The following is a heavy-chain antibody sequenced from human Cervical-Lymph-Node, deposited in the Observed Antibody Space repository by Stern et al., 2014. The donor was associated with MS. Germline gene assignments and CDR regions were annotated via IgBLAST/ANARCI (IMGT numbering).Heavy chain of an antibody. CDR2: ILYSGTS. D-gene: IGHD6-13*01. Sequence: QLQLQESGPGGAKPSQTLSLTCTVSGGSISTDGYYWTWIRQHPGKGLEWIGYILYSGTSYYNPSLKSRVPMSLDTSKNQFSLNLSSVTAADTAIYYCARDDRGSSWYRFDFWGQGTLFTVSS. CDR1: GGSISTDGYY. J-gene: IGHJ4*02. CDR3: ARDDRGSSWYRFDF. V-gene: IGHV4-31*03.